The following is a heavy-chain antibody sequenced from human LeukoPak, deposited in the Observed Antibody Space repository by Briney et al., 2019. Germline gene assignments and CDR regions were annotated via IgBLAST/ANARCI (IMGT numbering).Heavy chain of an antibody. D-gene: IGHD6-25*01. J-gene: IGHJ4*02. CDR2: INPSGGST. CDR3: AKGAATDRLIPPID. V-gene: IGHV1-46*01. CDR1: GYTFTSYY. Sequence: ASVKVSCKASGYTFTSYYMHWVRQAPGQGLEWMGIINPSGGSTSYAQKLQDRVTMTTDISTSTAYLELRSLKSDDTAVYYCAKGAATDRLIPPIDWGQGTLVIVSS.